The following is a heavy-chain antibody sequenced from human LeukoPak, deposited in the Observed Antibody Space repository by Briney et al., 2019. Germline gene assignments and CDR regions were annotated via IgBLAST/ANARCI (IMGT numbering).Heavy chain of an antibody. D-gene: IGHD1-26*01. CDR3: ARDSGAQSSFDY. CDR1: GGSISSYY. V-gene: IGHV4-59*01. Sequence: PSETLSLTCTVSGGSISSYYWSWIRQPPGKGLEWIGYIYYSGSTNYNPSLKSRVIISVDTSKNQFSLKLSSVTAADTAVYYCARDSGAQSSFDYWGQGTLVTVSS. CDR2: IYYSGST. J-gene: IGHJ4*02.